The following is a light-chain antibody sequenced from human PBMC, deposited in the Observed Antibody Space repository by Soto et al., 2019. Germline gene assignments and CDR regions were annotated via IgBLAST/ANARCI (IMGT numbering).Light chain of an antibody. V-gene: IGKV1-12*01. J-gene: IGKJ5*01. Sequence: DIQMTQSPSSVSASVGDRVTITCRASRGVSTWLGWYQQEPGRAPKLLIYGASNLENGVPSRFSGSGSGTDFTLTISSLQPEDFATYYCQQTKSLPPTLGQGTRLEIK. CDR2: GAS. CDR3: QQTKSLPPT. CDR1: RGVSTW.